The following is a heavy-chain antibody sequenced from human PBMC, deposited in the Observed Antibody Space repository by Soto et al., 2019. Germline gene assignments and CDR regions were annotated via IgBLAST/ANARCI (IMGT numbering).Heavy chain of an antibody. CDR1: GYTFTNYA. Sequence: QVQLVQSGAEEKKPGASVKVSCKASGYTFTNYATPWVRQAPGQRLEWMGWINAGNGNTTYSQKFQGRVTITRDTAASTAYMELSSLRSEDTAVYYCARVSGYYRPDYWGQGTLVTVSS. J-gene: IGHJ4*02. V-gene: IGHV1-3*05. D-gene: IGHD5-12*01. CDR2: INAGNGNT. CDR3: ARVSGYYRPDY.